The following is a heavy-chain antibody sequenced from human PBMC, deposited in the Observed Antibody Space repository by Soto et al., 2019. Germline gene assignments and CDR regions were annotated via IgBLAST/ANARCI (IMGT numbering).Heavy chain of an antibody. J-gene: IGHJ4*02. CDR1: GFTFSSYG. CDR2: IWYDGSNK. Sequence: GGSLRLSCAASGFTFSSYGMHWFRQAPGKGLEWVAVIWYDGSNKYYADSVKGRFTISRDNSKNTLYLQMNSLRAEDTAVYYCARVVGYYGSFDYWGQGTLVTVS. D-gene: IGHD3-10*01. V-gene: IGHV3-33*01. CDR3: ARVVGYYGSFDY.